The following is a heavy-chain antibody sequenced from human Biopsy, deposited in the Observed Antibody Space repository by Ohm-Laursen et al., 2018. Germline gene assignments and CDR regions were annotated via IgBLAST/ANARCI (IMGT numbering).Heavy chain of an antibody. J-gene: IGHJ6*02. CDR1: GFTFSNSG. CDR2: ISYDGSKT. CDR3: AKDKGTFNFYYYGMDV. D-gene: IGHD2/OR15-2a*01. Sequence: SLRLSCTASGFTFSNSGMHWVRQAPGKGLEWVAAISYDGSKTDYGDSVKGRLNISRDNSKNTLDLQMSSLRVEDTSVYFCAKDKGTFNFYYYGMDVWGQGTTVTVSS. V-gene: IGHV3-30*18.